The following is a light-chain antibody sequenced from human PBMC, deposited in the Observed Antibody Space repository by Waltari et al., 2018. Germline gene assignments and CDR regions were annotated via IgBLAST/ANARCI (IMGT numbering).Light chain of an antibody. Sequence: QSVLTQPPSVSGAPRQRVTISCSGSSSNIGHTSVNWYQQLPGKPPKLLIYYDDLLSSGVSDRFSGSKSGTSASLAIAGLQSEDDAHYYCAAWDASLSSWLFGGGTKLTVL. V-gene: IGLV1-36*01. CDR2: YDD. J-gene: IGLJ3*02. CDR3: AAWDASLSSWL. CDR1: SSNIGHTS.